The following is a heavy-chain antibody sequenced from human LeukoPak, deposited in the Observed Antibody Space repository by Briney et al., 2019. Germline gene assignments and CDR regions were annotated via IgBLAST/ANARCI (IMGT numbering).Heavy chain of an antibody. J-gene: IGHJ6*04. D-gene: IGHD3-10*02. CDR3: AELGITMIGGV. V-gene: IGHV3-21*01. Sequence: GGSLRLSCAASGFTFSSYSMNWVRQAPGKGLEWVSSISSSSSYIYYADSVKGRFTISRDNAKNSLYLQLNSLRVEDTAVYYCAELGITMIGGVWGKGTTVTISS. CDR1: GFTFSSYS. CDR2: ISSSSSYI.